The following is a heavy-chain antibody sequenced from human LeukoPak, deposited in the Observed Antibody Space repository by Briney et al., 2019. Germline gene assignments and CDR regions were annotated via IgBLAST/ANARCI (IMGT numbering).Heavy chain of an antibody. CDR2: INPNSGGT. CDR3: ARGRNYYGSSYDY. CDR1: GYTFTGYY. J-gene: IGHJ4*02. D-gene: IGHD3-10*01. Sequence: GASVKVSCKASGYTFTGYYMHWVRQAPGQGLEWMGWINPNSGGTNYAQKFQGRVTMTRNTSISTAYMELSSLRSEDTAVYYCARGRNYYGSSYDYWGQGTLVTVSS. V-gene: IGHV1-2*02.